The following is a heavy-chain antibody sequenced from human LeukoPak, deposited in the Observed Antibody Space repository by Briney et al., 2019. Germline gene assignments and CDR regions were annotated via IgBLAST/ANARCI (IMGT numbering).Heavy chain of an antibody. D-gene: IGHD4-17*01. J-gene: IGHJ4*02. CDR2: IIPIFGTA. V-gene: IGHV1-69*13. CDR1: GGTFSSYA. Sequence: ASVKVSCKASGGTFSSYAISWVRQAPGQGLEWMGGIIPIFGTANYAQKFQGRVTITADESTSTAYMELSSLRSEDTAVYYCARDSANYGDYAFLFDYWGQGTLVTVSS. CDR3: ARDSANYGDYAFLFDY.